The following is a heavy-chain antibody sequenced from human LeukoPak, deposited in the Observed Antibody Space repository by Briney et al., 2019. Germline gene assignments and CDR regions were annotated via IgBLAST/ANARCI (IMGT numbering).Heavy chain of an antibody. CDR1: GFTFSSYG. D-gene: IGHD5-18*01. Sequence: GGSLRLSCAASGFTFSSYGMSWVRQAPGKGLEWVSGISGSGTNTNYADSVKGRYTISRDNSKNTVYLQMKSLRAEDTAVYYCAKSSRPVTAMAFFDYWGQGTLVTVSS. J-gene: IGHJ4*02. CDR3: AKSSRPVTAMAFFDY. V-gene: IGHV3-23*01. CDR2: ISGSGTNT.